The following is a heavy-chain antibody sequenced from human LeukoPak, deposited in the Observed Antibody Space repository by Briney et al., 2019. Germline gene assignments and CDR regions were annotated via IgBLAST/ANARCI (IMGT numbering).Heavy chain of an antibody. Sequence: GGSLRLSCAASGFTFSSYNMDWVRQAPGKGLEWVSFLDSSSRYIYQADSVKGRFTISRDNAKSSVFLQMNSLRAEDTAVYYCARVGGHCTSTSCPPPDYWGQGTLVTVSS. CDR2: LDSSSRYI. CDR3: ARVGGHCTSTSCPPPDY. CDR1: GFTFSSYN. J-gene: IGHJ4*02. D-gene: IGHD2-2*01. V-gene: IGHV3-21*01.